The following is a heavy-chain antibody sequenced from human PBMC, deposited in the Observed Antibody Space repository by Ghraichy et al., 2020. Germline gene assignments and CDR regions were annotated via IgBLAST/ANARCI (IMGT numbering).Heavy chain of an antibody. D-gene: IGHD6-19*01. J-gene: IGHJ6*02. CDR3: AKVGRSSGWYTDYYGMDV. Sequence: GGSLRLSCAASGFTFYNYIITWVRQAPGKGLEWVSAISGTGGTTYYADSVKGRFTISRDNSKNTVYLQMNSLRAEDTAVYYCAKVGRSSGWYTDYYGMDVWGQVTTVTVSS. V-gene: IGHV3-23*01. CDR2: ISGTGGTT. CDR1: GFTFYNYI.